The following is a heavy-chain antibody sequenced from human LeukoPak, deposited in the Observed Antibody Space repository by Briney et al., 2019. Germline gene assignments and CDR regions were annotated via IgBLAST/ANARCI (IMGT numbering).Heavy chain of an antibody. D-gene: IGHD4-17*01. CDR1: GYTFIAYY. J-gene: IGHJ3*02. CDR2: INPNSGGT. Sequence: GGAVRDSCKDPGYTFIAYYMHWVRQAPGQGLEWMGWINPNSGGTNYAQKLQCRVTMTRDTSISTAYMELSRLRSDDTAVYYCARVWKDYGEMNAFDTCGQGTMVTVSS. CDR3: ARVWKDYGEMNAFDT. V-gene: IGHV1-2*02.